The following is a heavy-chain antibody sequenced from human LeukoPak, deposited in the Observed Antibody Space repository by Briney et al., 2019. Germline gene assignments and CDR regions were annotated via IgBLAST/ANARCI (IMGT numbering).Heavy chain of an antibody. V-gene: IGHV3-23*01. Sequence: GGSLRLSCAASGFTFSSYAMSWVRQAPGKGLEWVSAISGSGGSTYYADSVKGRFTISRDNSKNTLYLQMNSLRAEDTAVYYCAKDTAYYYGSGSFYFDYWGQGTLVTVSS. J-gene: IGHJ4*02. CDR2: ISGSGGST. CDR3: AKDTAYYYGSGSFYFDY. D-gene: IGHD3-10*01. CDR1: GFTFSSYA.